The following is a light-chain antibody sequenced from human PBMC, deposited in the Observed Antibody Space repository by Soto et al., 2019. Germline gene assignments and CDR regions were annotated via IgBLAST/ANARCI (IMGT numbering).Light chain of an antibody. CDR2: YAS. CDR1: QSVSSY. Sequence: EIVLTQSPATLSLSPGERATLSCRASQSVSSYLAWYQQKPGQAPRLLIYYASNRATGIPARFSGSGSGTDFTLTISSLEPEDFAVYYCQQRSNWLSTFGPGTKVDIK. J-gene: IGKJ3*01. CDR3: QQRSNWLST. V-gene: IGKV3-11*01.